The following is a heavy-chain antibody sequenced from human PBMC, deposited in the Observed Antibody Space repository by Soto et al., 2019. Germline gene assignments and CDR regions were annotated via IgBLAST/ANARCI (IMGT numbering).Heavy chain of an antibody. CDR2: INPNSGGT. V-gene: IGHV1-2*04. CDR3: ARAGRYCSGGSCYFDY. D-gene: IGHD2-15*01. Sequence: VQLVQSGAEVKKPGASVKVSCKASGYTFTGYYMHWVRQAPGQGLEWMGWINPNSGGTNYAQKFQGWVTMTRDTSISTAYMELSRLRSDDTAVYYCARAGRYCSGGSCYFDYWGQGTLVTVSS. J-gene: IGHJ4*02. CDR1: GYTFTGYY.